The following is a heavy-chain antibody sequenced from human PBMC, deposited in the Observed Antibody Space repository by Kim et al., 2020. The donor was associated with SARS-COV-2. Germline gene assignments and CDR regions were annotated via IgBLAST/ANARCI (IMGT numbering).Heavy chain of an antibody. CDR1: GYTFTDYY. D-gene: IGHD3-3*01. CDR2: INPYSGDT. J-gene: IGHJ4*02. Sequence: ASVKVSCKASGYTFTDYYIHWVRQAPGQGLEWMGWINPYSGDTNYAQKFQGRVTMTRDTSISTPYVELSSLRSDDTAVYYCARSAHFWSGHYLDIWGQGTLITVSP. V-gene: IGHV1-2*02. CDR3: ARSAHFWSGHYLDI.